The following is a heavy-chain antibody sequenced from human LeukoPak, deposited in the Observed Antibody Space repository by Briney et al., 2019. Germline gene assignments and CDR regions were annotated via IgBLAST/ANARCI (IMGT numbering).Heavy chain of an antibody. V-gene: IGHV2-5*01. CDR2: VYWNEDK. J-gene: IGHJ5*02. D-gene: IGHD3-3*01. CDR1: GFSLSTSGVG. CDR3: ARTDYDFWSGYYPNWFDP. Sequence: ESGPTLVKPTQTLTLTCTFSGFSLSTSGVGVGWVRQPPGKALEWLALVYWNEDKRYSPSLKSRLTITKDTSKNQVVLTMTNMDPVDTATYYRARTDYDFWSGYYPNWFDPWGQGTLVTVSS.